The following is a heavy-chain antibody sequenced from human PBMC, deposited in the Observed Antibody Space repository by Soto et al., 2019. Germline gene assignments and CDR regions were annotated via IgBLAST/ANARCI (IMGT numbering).Heavy chain of an antibody. V-gene: IGHV3-23*01. J-gene: IGHJ1*01. CDR3: AKQITMIVVVTGFYFQH. D-gene: IGHD3-22*01. CDR1: VFTFSSYA. CDR2: ISGSGGST. Sequence: WWSLRLSCSASVFTFSSYAMSWFRQAPGKGLEWVSAISGSGGSTYYADSVKGRFTISRDNSKNTLYLQMNSLRAEDTAVYYCAKQITMIVVVTGFYFQHWGQGTLVTVSS.